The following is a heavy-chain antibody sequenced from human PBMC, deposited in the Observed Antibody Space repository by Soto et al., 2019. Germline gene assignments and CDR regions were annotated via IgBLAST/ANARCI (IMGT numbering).Heavy chain of an antibody. Sequence: QVQLQESGPGLVKPSETLSLTCTVSGGSISSYYWSWIRQPPGKGLEWIGYIYYSGSTNYNPSLKSRITSSGDTAKNQFPLKLSSVTAADTAVYYCARPWGRVFAYWGQGTLVTVSS. J-gene: IGHJ4*02. CDR2: IYYSGST. CDR1: GGSISSYY. CDR3: ARPWGRVFAY. V-gene: IGHV4-59*01. D-gene: IGHD3-16*01.